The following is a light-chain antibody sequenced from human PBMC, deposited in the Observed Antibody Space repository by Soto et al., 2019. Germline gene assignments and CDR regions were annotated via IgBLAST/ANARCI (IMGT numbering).Light chain of an antibody. Sequence: EIVMTQSPATLSVSPGERATLYCRASQSVSSNLAWYQQTPGQAPRLLIYAASTRATGIPARFIGNGSGTEITLTISSLQSEDFAVYYCQQYNNWWTFGQGTKVDIK. CDR1: QSVSSN. CDR2: AAS. CDR3: QQYNNWWT. J-gene: IGKJ1*01. V-gene: IGKV3D-15*01.